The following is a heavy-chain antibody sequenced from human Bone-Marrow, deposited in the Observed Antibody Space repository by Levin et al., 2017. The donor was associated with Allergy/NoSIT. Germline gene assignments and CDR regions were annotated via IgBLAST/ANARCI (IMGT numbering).Heavy chain of an antibody. V-gene: IGHV3-7*01. CDR1: GFSFSSYW. CDR2: IKQDGSEK. CDR3: ATEGRSYSSFDY. Sequence: LSLPCAASGFSFSSYWMSWVRQAPGKGLEWVANIKQDGSEKFYVDSVKGRFTISRDNAKNSLYLQMNSLRAEDTAVYYCATEGRSYSSFDYWGQGTLVTVSS. D-gene: IGHD2-15*01. J-gene: IGHJ4*02.